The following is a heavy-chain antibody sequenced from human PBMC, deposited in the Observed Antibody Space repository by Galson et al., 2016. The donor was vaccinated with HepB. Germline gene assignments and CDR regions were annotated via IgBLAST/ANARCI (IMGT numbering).Heavy chain of an antibody. CDR1: GFTFSTYW. D-gene: IGHD6-19*01. Sequence: SLRLSCAASGFTFSTYWMHWVRQAPGKGLEWVALISNDESEKYYAASVKGRFTISRDNSNHTLYLQMDSLRPGDRAVYYWVTSGGGWQWLVSPEYFLPWGQGTLVAVSS. J-gene: IGHJ1*01. CDR2: ISNDESEK. V-gene: IGHV3-30*03. CDR3: VTSGGGWQWLVSPEYFLP.